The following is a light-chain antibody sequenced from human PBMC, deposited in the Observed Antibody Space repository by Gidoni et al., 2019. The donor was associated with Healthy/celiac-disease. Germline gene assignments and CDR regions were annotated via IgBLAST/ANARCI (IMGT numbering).Light chain of an antibody. CDR2: ENN. Sequence: QSVLPQPPSVSAAPGQKVTISCSGSSSNIGNNYVSWYRQLPGTAPKLLIYENNKRPSGIPDRFSGSKSGTSATLGITGLQTGDEADYYCGTWDSSLSAVFGGGTKLTVL. CDR1: SSNIGNNY. J-gene: IGLJ2*01. CDR3: GTWDSSLSAV. V-gene: IGLV1-51*02.